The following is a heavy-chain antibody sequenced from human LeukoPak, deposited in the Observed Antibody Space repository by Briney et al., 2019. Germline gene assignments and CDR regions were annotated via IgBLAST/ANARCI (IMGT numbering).Heavy chain of an antibody. CDR1: GFSLSTSGMC. Sequence: RESGPALVKPTQTLTLTCTFSGFSLSTSGMCVSWIRQPPGKALEWLARIDWDDDKYYSTSLKTRLTISKDTSKNQVVLTMTNMDPVDTATYYCARVLSYGGDYYFDYWGQGTLVTVSS. J-gene: IGHJ4*02. D-gene: IGHD4-17*01. CDR2: IDWDDDK. V-gene: IGHV2-70*11. CDR3: ARVLSYGGDYYFDY.